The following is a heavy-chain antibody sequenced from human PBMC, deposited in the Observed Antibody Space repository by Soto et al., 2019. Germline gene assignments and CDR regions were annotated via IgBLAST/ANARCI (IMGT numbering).Heavy chain of an antibody. CDR1: GGTFSKSG. Sequence: QVQLVQSGAEVKKPGSSVKVSCKASGGTFSKSGISWVRQAPGQGLECMGVIMPTSGRPDYAQKFQGRVIITADESTSTAYMELSGLTSEDTAVYYCASRSGSYFGYWGQGTLVTVSS. CDR2: IMPTSGRP. D-gene: IGHD1-26*01. CDR3: ASRSGSYFGY. J-gene: IGHJ4*02. V-gene: IGHV1-69*01.